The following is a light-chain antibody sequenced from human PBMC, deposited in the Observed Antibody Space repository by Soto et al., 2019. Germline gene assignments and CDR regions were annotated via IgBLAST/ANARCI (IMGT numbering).Light chain of an antibody. J-gene: IGLJ2*01. CDR3: TSYAGGNILV. Sequence: QSALTQPPSASGSPGQSVTISCTGTSSDIGSYNFVSWYQQHPGKAPKVMLYEVRKRPSGVPGRFSGSKSGNTASLTVSGLQSDDEADYYCTSYAGGNILVFGGGTKLTVL. V-gene: IGLV2-8*01. CDR1: SSDIGSYNF. CDR2: EVR.